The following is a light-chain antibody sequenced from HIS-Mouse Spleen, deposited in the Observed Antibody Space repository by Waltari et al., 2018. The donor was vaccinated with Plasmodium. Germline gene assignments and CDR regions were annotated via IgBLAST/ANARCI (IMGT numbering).Light chain of an antibody. CDR3: CSYAGSSTFV. V-gene: IGLV2-23*03. CDR2: EGS. Sequence: QSALTQPASVSGSPGQSITISCTGTSSDVGSYNLVSWYQQPPGKAPKLMIYEGSKRPSGVSNRVSGSKSGNTASLTISGLQAEDEADYYCCSYAGSSTFVFGGGTKLTVL. CDR1: SSDVGSYNL. J-gene: IGLJ3*02.